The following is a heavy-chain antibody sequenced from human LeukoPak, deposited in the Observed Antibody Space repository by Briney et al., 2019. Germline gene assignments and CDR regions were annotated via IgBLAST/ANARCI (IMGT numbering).Heavy chain of an antibody. Sequence: SETLSLTCTVSGGSISSSSYYWGWIRQPPGKGLEWIGSIYYSGSTYYNPSLKSRVTISVDTSKNQFSLKLSSVTAADTAVYYCARHGRGWVDSPAGYGMDVWGQGTTVTVSS. CDR3: ARHGRGWVDSPAGYGMDV. D-gene: IGHD2-2*01. J-gene: IGHJ6*02. CDR1: GGSISSSSYY. V-gene: IGHV4-39*01. CDR2: IYYSGST.